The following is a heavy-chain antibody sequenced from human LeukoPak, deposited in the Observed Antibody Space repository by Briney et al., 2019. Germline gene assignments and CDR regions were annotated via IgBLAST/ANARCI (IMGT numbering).Heavy chain of an antibody. CDR3: ARAKYYYYYMDV. CDR2: INPNSGGT. CDR1: GYTFTGYY. Sequence: ASVKVSCKASGYTFTGYYMHWVRQAPGQGLEWTGWINPNSGGTNYAQKFQGRVTMTRDTSISTAYMELSRLRSDDTAVYYCARAKYYYYYMDVWGKGTTVTVSS. V-gene: IGHV1-2*02. J-gene: IGHJ6*03.